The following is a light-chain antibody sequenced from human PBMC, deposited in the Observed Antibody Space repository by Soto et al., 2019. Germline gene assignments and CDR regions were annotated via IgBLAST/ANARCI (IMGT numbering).Light chain of an antibody. CDR1: QSISSW. V-gene: IGKV1-5*01. Sequence: DIKMYQSPSTLSASVGDRVTITCRASQSISSWLAWYQQKPGKAPKLLIYDASSLESGVPSRVSGSGSGTEFTLTIDSLQPDDFATYYCQEYKSYSWTFGQGAKV. CDR3: QEYKSYSWT. CDR2: DAS. J-gene: IGKJ1*01.